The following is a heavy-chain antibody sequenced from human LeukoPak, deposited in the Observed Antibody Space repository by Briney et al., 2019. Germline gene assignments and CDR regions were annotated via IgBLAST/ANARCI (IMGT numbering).Heavy chain of an antibody. CDR2: INSDGSTT. J-gene: IGHJ4*02. V-gene: IGHV3-74*01. CDR3: ASRGATSGLGY. CDR1: GFTFSSYW. Sequence: GGSLRLSCAGSGFTFSSYWMHWVRQAPGKGLVWVSRINSDGSTTTYADSVKGRFTISRDNAKNTLYLQMNSLRAEDTAVYFCASRGATSGLGYWGQGTLVTVSS.